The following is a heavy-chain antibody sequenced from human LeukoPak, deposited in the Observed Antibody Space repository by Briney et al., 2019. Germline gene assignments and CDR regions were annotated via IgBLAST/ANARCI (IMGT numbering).Heavy chain of an antibody. D-gene: IGHD2-2*01. V-gene: IGHV1-69*13. J-gene: IGHJ4*02. CDR1: GGTFSSYA. Sequence: GASVKVSCKASGGTFSSYAISWVRQAPEQGLEWMGGIIPIFGTANYAQKFQGRVTITADESTSTAYMELSSLRSEDTAVYYCARGSWRDCSNITCTYYFAFWGQGALVTVSS. CDR2: IIPIFGTA. CDR3: ARGSWRDCSNITCTYYFAF.